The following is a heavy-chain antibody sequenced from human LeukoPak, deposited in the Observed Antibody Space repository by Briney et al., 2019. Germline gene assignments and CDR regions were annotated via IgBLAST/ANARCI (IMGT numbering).Heavy chain of an antibody. CDR1: GFTFSSYW. J-gene: IGHJ4*02. CDR2: INQDGREK. V-gene: IGHV3-7*01. Sequence: GGSLTLSCEVSGFTFSSYWMTWVRQVPGKGLQWVANINQDGREKYYMDSMKGRLNISRDNTENSVFLQVTSLRPEDTGIYFCAKGRDYGDYWGQATLVAVSS. CDR3: AKGRDYGDY.